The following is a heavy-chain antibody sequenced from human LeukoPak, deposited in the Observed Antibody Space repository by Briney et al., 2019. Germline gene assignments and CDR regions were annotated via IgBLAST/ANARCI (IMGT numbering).Heavy chain of an antibody. V-gene: IGHV3-23*01. CDR3: ARRAGAYSHPYDY. CDR2: ITGSGGST. D-gene: IGHD4/OR15-4a*01. J-gene: IGHJ4*02. Sequence: PGGSLRLSCAASGFTFSSYWMSWVRQAPGKGLEWVSAITGSGGSTYYADSVKGRFTISRDNSKNTLYLQMNSLRAEDTAVYYCARRAGAYSHPYDYWGQGTLVTVSS. CDR1: GFTFSSYW.